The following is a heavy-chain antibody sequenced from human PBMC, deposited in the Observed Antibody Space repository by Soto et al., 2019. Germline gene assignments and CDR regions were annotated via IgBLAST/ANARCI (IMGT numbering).Heavy chain of an antibody. D-gene: IGHD3-10*02. CDR2: IYYSGST. CDR3: ARRGTCSGSPSCGMDV. Sequence: SETLSLTCTVSGGSMSSSSYYWGWIRQPPGKGLEWIGSIYYSGSTYYNPSLKSRVTISVDTSKKQFSLKLSSVIAADTAVYYCARRGTCSGSPSCGMDVWGQGTTVTVSS. J-gene: IGHJ6*02. CDR1: GGSMSSSSYY. V-gene: IGHV4-39*01.